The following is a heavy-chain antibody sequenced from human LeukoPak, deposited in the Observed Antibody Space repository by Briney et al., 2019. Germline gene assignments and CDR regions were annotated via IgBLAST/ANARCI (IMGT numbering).Heavy chain of an antibody. J-gene: IGHJ4*02. CDR3: VRGGVDYDYVWGSYRRNRHFDY. Sequence: PSETLSLTCAVYGGSFSGYYWSWIRQPPGKGLEWIGEINHSGSTNYNPSLKSRVTISVDTSKNQFSLKLSSVTAADTAVYYCVRGGVDYDYVWGSYRRNRHFDYWGQGTLVTVSS. CDR1: GGSFSGYY. D-gene: IGHD3-16*02. V-gene: IGHV4-34*01. CDR2: INHSGST.